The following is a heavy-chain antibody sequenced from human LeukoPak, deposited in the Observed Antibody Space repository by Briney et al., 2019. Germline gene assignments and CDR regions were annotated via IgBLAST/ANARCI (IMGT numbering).Heavy chain of an antibody. J-gene: IGHJ3*02. CDR3: ARDNPRLVRDYDAFDI. CDR2: INPNSGGT. V-gene: IGHV1-2*02. Sequence: ASVKVSCKASGYTFTGYYMHWVRQAPGQGLEWMGWINPNSGGTNYAQKFQGRVTMTRDTSISTAYTELSRLRSDDTAVYSCARDNPRLVRDYDAFDIWGQGTMVTVSS. CDR1: GYTFTGYY. D-gene: IGHD6-19*01.